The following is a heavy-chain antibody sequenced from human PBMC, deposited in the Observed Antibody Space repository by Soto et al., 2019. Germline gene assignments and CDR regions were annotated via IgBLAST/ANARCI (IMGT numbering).Heavy chain of an antibody. Sequence: EVQLVASGGGLVQPGGSLRLSCAASGFTVSSYLMHWVRQAPGKGLVWVSRINSDGSSTSFADSVKGRFTISRDNAKNTLYLQMNSLRAEDTAVYYCARVNYGDYGGVYDYWGQGTLVTVSP. D-gene: IGHD4-17*01. CDR2: INSDGSST. J-gene: IGHJ4*01. CDR3: ARVNYGDYGGVYDY. V-gene: IGHV3-74*01. CDR1: GFTVSSYL.